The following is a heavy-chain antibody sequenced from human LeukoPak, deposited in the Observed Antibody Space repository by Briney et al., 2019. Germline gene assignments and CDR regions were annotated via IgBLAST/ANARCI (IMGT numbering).Heavy chain of an antibody. CDR2: NNSDGNST. CDR1: VFTFSSYC. Sequence: GRTLRLSCVASVFTFSSYCMHCVPEAPGKGLVCVSRNNSDGNSTKCADSAKGRFTISRDNAKNRLYRQMKSQRVEDRRVFYCAALDRGHDYWGQGTLVTVSS. V-gene: IGHV3-74*03. D-gene: IGHD3-9*01. J-gene: IGHJ4*02. CDR3: AALDRGHDY.